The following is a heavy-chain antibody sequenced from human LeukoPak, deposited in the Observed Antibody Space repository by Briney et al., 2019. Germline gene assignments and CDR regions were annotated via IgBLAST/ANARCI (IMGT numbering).Heavy chain of an antibody. J-gene: IGHJ6*03. CDR2: INHCGST. D-gene: IGHD5-24*01. Sequence: SETLSLTCAVYGGSFSGYYWSWIRQPPGKGLEWIGEINHCGSTNYNPSLKSRVTISVDTSKNQFSLKLSSVTAADTAVYYCARGTWLRPKMATAYYYMDVWGKGTTVTVSS. CDR1: GGSFSGYY. CDR3: ARGTWLRPKMATAYYYMDV. V-gene: IGHV4-34*01.